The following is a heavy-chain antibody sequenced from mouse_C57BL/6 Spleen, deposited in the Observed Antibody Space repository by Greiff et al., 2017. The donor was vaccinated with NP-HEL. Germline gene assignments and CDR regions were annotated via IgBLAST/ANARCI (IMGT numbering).Heavy chain of an antibody. D-gene: IGHD2-5*01. CDR1: GFTFSDYY. CDR2: ISNGGGST. J-gene: IGHJ2*01. Sequence: EVQGVESGGGLVQPGGSLKLSCAASGFTFSDYYMYWVRQTPEKRLEWVAYISNGGGSTYYPDTVKGRFTISRDNAKNTLYLQMSRLKSEDTAMYYCARLYYSNYYYFDYWGQGTTLTVSS. V-gene: IGHV5-12*01. CDR3: ARLYYSNYYYFDY.